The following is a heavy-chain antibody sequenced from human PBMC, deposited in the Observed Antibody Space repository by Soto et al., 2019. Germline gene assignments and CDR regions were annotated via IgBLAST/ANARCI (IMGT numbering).Heavy chain of an antibody. V-gene: IGHV1-2*02. Sequence: GASVKVSCKASGYTFTGYYMHWVRQAPGQGLEWMGWINPNSGGTNYAQKFQGRVTMTGDTSISTAYMELSRLRSDDTAVYYCARLRGISSSAYYYGMDVWGQGTTVTVSS. CDR3: ARLRGISSSAYYYGMDV. D-gene: IGHD6-6*01. CDR1: GYTFTGYY. CDR2: INPNSGGT. J-gene: IGHJ6*02.